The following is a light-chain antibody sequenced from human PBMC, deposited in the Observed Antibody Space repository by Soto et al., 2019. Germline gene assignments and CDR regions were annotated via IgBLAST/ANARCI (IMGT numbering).Light chain of an antibody. CDR2: DTS. V-gene: IGKV3-11*01. Sequence: EILLTQSPATLSLSPGERATLSCRASRSVSSYLAWYQQKPGQAPRLLIFDTSNRATGIPARFSGSGSATDFTLTISSLEPEDFAVYYCQHRSIWPVSFGQGTRLEIK. CDR1: RSVSSY. J-gene: IGKJ5*01. CDR3: QHRSIWPVS.